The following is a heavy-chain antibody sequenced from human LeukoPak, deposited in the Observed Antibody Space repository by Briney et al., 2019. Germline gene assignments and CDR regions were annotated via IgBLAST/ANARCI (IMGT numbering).Heavy chain of an antibody. CDR2: IYHSGST. CDR3: ASTSRGLRN. Sequence: PSETLSLTCAVSGGSISSGGYSWSWIRQPPGKGLEWIGYIYHSGSTYYNPSLKSRVTISVDRSKNQFSLKLSSVTAADTAVYYCASTSRGLRNWGQGTLVTVSS. CDR1: GGSISSGGYS. J-gene: IGHJ4*02. V-gene: IGHV4-30-2*01.